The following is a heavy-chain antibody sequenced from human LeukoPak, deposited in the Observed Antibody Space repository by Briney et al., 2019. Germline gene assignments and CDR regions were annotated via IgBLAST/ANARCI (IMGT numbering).Heavy chain of an antibody. Sequence: SETLSLTCTASGGSISSYYWSWIRQPPGKGLEWIGYIYYSGNTNYNPSLKSRVTISVDTSNNQFSLKLSSVTAADTAVYGSGWEDIDYWGQGTLVTVSS. J-gene: IGHJ4*02. CDR2: IYYSGNT. CDR1: GGSISSYY. D-gene: IGHD1-26*01. V-gene: IGHV4-59*08. CDR3: GWEDIDY.